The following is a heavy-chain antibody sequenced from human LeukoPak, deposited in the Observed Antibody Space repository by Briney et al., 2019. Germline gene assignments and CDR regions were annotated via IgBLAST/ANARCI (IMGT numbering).Heavy chain of an antibody. CDR3: ASCRDGYNYFDY. CDR1: GGSFGDYY. D-gene: IGHD5-24*01. CDR2: INHSGST. Sequence: SETLSLTCAVYGGSFGDYYWTWIRQPPGKGLEWIGEINHSGSTNYNPSLKSRVTISVDTSKKQFSPKLTSVTAADTAVYYCASCRDGYNYFDYWGLGTQVTVSS. J-gene: IGHJ4*02. V-gene: IGHV4-34*01.